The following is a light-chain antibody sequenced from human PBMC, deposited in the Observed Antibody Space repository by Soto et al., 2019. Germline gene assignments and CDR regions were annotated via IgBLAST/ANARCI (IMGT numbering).Light chain of an antibody. Sequence: QSALTQPPSASGSLGQSVTIPCTGTSSDVGGYNYVSWYQQHPGKVPKLMIYEVSKRPSGVPDRFSGSKSGNTASLTVSGLQAEDEADYYCSSFAGSPVVFGGGTKLTVL. V-gene: IGLV2-8*01. J-gene: IGLJ2*01. CDR2: EVS. CDR1: SSDVGGYNY. CDR3: SSFAGSPVV.